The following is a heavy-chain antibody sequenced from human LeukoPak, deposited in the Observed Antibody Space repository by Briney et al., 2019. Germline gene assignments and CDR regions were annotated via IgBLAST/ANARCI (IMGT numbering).Heavy chain of an antibody. CDR2: TRFDGSGK. CDR3: VRDAGNYYAGAFDI. V-gene: IGHV3-30*02. CDR1: GFTFSSYG. D-gene: IGHD3-10*01. J-gene: IGHJ3*02. Sequence: GGSLRLSCEASGFTFSSYGMHWVRQAPGKGLDWVAFTRFDGSGKKYADSAKGRFTISRDNSKNTLYLQMNGLRPEDTGIYYCVRDAGNYYAGAFDIWGQGTMVTVST.